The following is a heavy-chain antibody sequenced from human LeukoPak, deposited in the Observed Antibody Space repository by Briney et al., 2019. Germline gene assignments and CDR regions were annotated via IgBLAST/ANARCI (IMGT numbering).Heavy chain of an antibody. V-gene: IGHV1-2*02. CDR3: ARVPKRPLWFGEPHIPSNYYYYMDV. Sequence: ASVKVSCKASGYTFTGYYMHWARQAPGQGLEWMGWINPNSGGTNYAQKFQGRVTMTRDTSISTAYMELSSLRSDDTALYYCARVPKRPLWFGEPHIPSNYYYYMDVWGKGTTVTVSS. CDR2: INPNSGGT. CDR1: GYTFTGYY. D-gene: IGHD3-10*01. J-gene: IGHJ6*03.